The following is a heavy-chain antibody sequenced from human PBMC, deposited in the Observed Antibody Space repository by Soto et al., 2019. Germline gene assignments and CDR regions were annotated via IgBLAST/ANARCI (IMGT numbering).Heavy chain of an antibody. D-gene: IGHD1-20*01. CDR2: MNPNSGNT. Sequence: ASVKVSCKASGYTFTSYDINWVRQATGQGLEWMGWMNPNSGNTGYAQKFQGRVTMTRNTSISTAYMELSSLRSEDTAVYYCARGNGYNWNRRQYYYYGMDVWGQGTTVTVSS. CDR1: GYTFTSYD. CDR3: ARGNGYNWNRRQYYYYGMDV. J-gene: IGHJ6*02. V-gene: IGHV1-8*01.